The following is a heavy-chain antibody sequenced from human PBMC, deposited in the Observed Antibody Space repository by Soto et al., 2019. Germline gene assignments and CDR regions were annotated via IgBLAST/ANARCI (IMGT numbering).Heavy chain of an antibody. CDR2: IYYAGTT. Sequence: PSEPLSLPCTVSGGSLSSYCWRWTRQPPGKGLEWIGYIYYAGTTTYNPSLKSRVTISLDTSKNQFSLKLDSVTAADTAVYYCARLGGYYQALDSWGQGTLVTVSS. CDR1: GGSLSSYC. CDR3: ARLGGYYQALDS. D-gene: IGHD3-22*01. V-gene: IGHV4-59*08. J-gene: IGHJ4*02.